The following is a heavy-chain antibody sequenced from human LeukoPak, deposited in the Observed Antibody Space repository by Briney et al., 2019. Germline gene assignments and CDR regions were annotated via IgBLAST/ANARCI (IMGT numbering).Heavy chain of an antibody. D-gene: IGHD2-21*02. CDR3: AREAGGDDAFDI. Sequence: SETLSLTCTVSGGSISSYYWSWIRQPPGKGLEWIGYIYTSGSTNYNPSLKSRVTISVDTSKNQFSLKLSSVTAADTAVYYCAREAGGDDAFDIWGQGTMVTVSS. J-gene: IGHJ3*02. V-gene: IGHV4-4*08. CDR1: GGSISSYY. CDR2: IYTSGST.